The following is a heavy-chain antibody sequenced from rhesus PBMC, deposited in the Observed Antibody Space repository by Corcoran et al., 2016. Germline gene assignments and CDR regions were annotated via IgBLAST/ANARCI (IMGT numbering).Heavy chain of an antibody. CDR2: ISVSGRRT. Sequence: QVQLQESGPGVVKPSETLSLTCAVSGGSISSNYWRWIRQPPGKGLEWIGRISVSGRRTDYNPPPKSRVTISTDTSKNQFSLKLSSVTASDTAVYYCARDRYYNIWTGFDAFDFWGQGLRVTVS. D-gene: IGHD3-3*01. CDR3: ARDRYYNIWTGFDAFDF. J-gene: IGHJ3*01. CDR1: GGSISSNY. V-gene: IGHV4-173*01.